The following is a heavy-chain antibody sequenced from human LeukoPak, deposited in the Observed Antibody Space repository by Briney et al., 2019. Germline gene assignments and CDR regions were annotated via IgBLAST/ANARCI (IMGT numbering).Heavy chain of an antibody. D-gene: IGHD6-19*01. J-gene: IGHJ4*02. CDR2: ISGSGGST. CDR1: GFTFSNAW. Sequence: GGSLRLSCAASGFTFSNAWMSWVRQAPGKGLEWVSAISGSGGSTYYADSVKGRFTISRDNSKNTLYLQMNSLRAEDTAVYYCAKEKQGGQWLVLYYFDYWGQGTLVTVSS. V-gene: IGHV3-23*01. CDR3: AKEKQGGQWLVLYYFDY.